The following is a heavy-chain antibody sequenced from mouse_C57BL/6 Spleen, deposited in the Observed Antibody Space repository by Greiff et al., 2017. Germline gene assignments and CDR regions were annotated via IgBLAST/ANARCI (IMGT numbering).Heavy chain of an antibody. V-gene: IGHV2-2*01. Sequence: QVQLQQSGPGLVQPSQSLSITCTVSGFSLTSYGVHWVRQSPGKGLEWLGVIWSGGSTDYNAAFISRLSISKDNSKSQVFFKMNSLQADDTAIYYCARNRDYGRGGYFDYWGQGTTLTVSS. CDR1: GFSLTSYG. D-gene: IGHD1-1*01. CDR3: ARNRDYGRGGYFDY. J-gene: IGHJ2*01. CDR2: IWSGGST.